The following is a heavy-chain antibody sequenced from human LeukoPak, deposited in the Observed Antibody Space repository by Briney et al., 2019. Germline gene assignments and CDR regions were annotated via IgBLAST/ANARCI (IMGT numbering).Heavy chain of an antibody. Sequence: GGSLRLSCAASGFTFSNAWMSWVRQAPGKGLDWVSIISSGGDSIYYADSVKGRFTTSRDNSKKTLYLQMNSLRAEDTALYYCANDLVGTGAFDIWGRGTMVTVSS. J-gene: IGHJ3*02. CDR1: GFTFSNAW. V-gene: IGHV3-23*01. CDR2: ISSGGDSI. CDR3: ANDLVGTGAFDI. D-gene: IGHD2-21*02.